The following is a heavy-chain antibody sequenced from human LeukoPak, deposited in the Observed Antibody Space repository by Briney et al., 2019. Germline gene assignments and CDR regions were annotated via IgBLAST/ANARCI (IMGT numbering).Heavy chain of an antibody. Sequence: GGSLRLSCAASGFTFSDYYMSWIRQAPGKGLEWVSYISSSSSYTNYADSVKGRFAISRDNAKNSLYLQMNSLRAEDTAVYYCARGVIGFGELLDYWGQGTLVTVSS. J-gene: IGHJ4*02. CDR2: ISSSSSYT. CDR3: ARGVIGFGELLDY. D-gene: IGHD3-10*01. V-gene: IGHV3-11*06. CDR1: GFTFSDYY.